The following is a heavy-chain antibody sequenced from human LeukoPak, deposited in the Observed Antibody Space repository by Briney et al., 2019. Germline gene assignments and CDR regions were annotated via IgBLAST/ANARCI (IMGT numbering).Heavy chain of an antibody. J-gene: IGHJ4*02. CDR3: ATYYYDSSGYYCDK. D-gene: IGHD3-22*01. Sequence: ASVKVSCKASGGTFSSYAISWVRQAPGQGLEWMGRIIPILGIANYAQKFQGRVTITADKSTSTAYMELSSLRSEDTAVYYCATYYYDSSGYYCDKWGQGTLVTVSS. CDR1: GGTFSSYA. V-gene: IGHV1-69*04. CDR2: IIPILGIA.